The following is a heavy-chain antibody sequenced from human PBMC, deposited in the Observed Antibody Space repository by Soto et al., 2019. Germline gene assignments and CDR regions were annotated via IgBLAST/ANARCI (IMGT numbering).Heavy chain of an antibody. Sequence: QVQLVQSGAEVKKPGSSVKVSCKASGGTFSSYTISWVRQAPGQGLEWMGKIIPILGIANYAQKFQGRVTIPADKSTSTAYMELSSLRSEDTAVYYCARVGGYCGGDCYLYYFDYWGQGTLVTVSS. V-gene: IGHV1-69*02. D-gene: IGHD2-21*02. J-gene: IGHJ4*02. CDR2: IIPILGIA. CDR1: GGTFSSYT. CDR3: ARVGGYCGGDCYLYYFDY.